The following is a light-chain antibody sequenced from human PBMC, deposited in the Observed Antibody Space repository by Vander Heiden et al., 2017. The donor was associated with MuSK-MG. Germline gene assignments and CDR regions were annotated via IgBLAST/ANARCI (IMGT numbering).Light chain of an antibody. CDR2: GAS. CDR1: LSVSSSY. V-gene: IGKV3-20*01. CDR3: QQNGDSPLT. J-gene: IGKJ4*01. Sequence: TILTQPPGPLSLSPGERATLSCRASLSVSSSYLAWYQQRPGQAPRLLIFGASNRATGTPDRFSGSGSGRDFTLTISRLEPEDFAVYYCQQNGDSPLTFGGGTKVEIK.